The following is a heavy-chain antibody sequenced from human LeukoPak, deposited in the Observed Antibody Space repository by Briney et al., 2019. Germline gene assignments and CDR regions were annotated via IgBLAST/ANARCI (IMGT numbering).Heavy chain of an antibody. D-gene: IGHD2-8*01. CDR2: IKQGGSEK. J-gene: IGHJ6*03. Sequence: GGSLRLSCAASGFTFSSYWMSWVRQAPGKGLEWVANIKQGGSEKYYVDSVKGRFTISRDNAKNTVYLQMNSLRAEDTAVYYCANGALRLYYIDVWGKGTTVTVSS. CDR3: ANGALRLYYIDV. CDR1: GFTFSSYW. V-gene: IGHV3-7*01.